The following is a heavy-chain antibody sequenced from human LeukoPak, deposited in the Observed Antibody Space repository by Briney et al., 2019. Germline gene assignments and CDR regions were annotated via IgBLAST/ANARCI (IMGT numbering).Heavy chain of an antibody. CDR3: AKSHSDYYYYYGMDV. J-gene: IGHJ6*02. Sequence: GGSLRLSCAASGFTFSNYAMSWVRQAPGKGLQWVSGISGSGGSTSFADSVKGRFTFSRDNSKNTVYLQMNSLRADDTAVYYCAKSHSDYYYYYGMDVWGQGTTVTVSS. CDR2: ISGSGGST. D-gene: IGHD5-18*01. CDR1: GFTFSNYA. V-gene: IGHV3-23*01.